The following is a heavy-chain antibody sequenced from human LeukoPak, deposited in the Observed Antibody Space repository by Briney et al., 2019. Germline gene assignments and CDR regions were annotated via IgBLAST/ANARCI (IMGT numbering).Heavy chain of an antibody. J-gene: IGHJ4*02. Sequence: GGSLRLSCTASGFTFGNYAMSWVRQAPGKGLEWVGFIRGKPLGGTTEYAASVEGRFTISRDDAKSIAYLQMNSLKTEDTAIYYCTRDLGATRGYGGNPDYWGQGTLVTVSS. CDR3: TRDLGATRGYGGNPDY. CDR2: IRGKPLGGTT. V-gene: IGHV3-49*04. D-gene: IGHD4-23*01. CDR1: GFTFGNYA.